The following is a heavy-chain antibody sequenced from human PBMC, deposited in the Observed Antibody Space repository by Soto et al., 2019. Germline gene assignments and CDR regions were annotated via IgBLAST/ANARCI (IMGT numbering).Heavy chain of an antibody. J-gene: IGHJ4*02. V-gene: IGHV2-5*02. Sequence: QITLKESGPMLVRLTQTLTLSCTFSGFSLSTSGVAVAWIRQPPGEALEWLALIYWDNDRGYNSSLKSRLTITRDTSKDQVVLTMTNMDPMDTATYFCAHSQHGPRDFWGPGILVTVSS. CDR3: AHSQHGPRDF. CDR2: IYWDNDR. CDR1: GFSLSTSGVA.